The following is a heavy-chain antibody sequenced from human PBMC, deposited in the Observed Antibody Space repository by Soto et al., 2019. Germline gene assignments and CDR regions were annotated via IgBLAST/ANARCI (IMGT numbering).Heavy chain of an antibody. V-gene: IGHV3-74*01. CDR3: IRGPGPSSVGTGDV. CDR2: ISNDGART. Sequence: GGSLRLSCVASGFVFEVYWMHWVRQVPGKGLEWVSRISNDGARTDYADSVRGRFTISRDNANNALYLQLNALRGEDTAVYYCIRGPGPSSVGTGDVWGRGALVTVSS. D-gene: IGHD3-16*01. CDR1: GFVFEVYW. J-gene: IGHJ4*02.